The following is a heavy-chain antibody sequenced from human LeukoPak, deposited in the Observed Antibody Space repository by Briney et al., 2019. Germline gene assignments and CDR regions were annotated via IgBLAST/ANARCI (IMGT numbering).Heavy chain of an antibody. CDR3: ARVAQGATTENYYYYYMDV. CDR2: ITSRGTHI. J-gene: IGHJ6*03. V-gene: IGHV3-21*01. Sequence: GGSLRLSCAASGFAFNSYTIKWVRQAPGKGLEWVSAITSRGTHIYNADSVKGRFTISRDNAENSAYLQMSSLRAEDTAVYYCARVAQGATTENYYYYYMDVWGKGTTVSVSS. D-gene: IGHD4-11*01. CDR1: GFAFNSYT.